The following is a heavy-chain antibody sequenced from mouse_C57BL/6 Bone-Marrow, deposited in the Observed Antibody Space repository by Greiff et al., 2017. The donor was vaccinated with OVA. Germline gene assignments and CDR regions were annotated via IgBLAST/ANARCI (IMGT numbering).Heavy chain of an antibody. CDR1: GYTFTSYW. Sequence: QVQLQQPGAELVKPGASVKLSCKASGYTFTSYWMHWVKQRPGQGLEWIGMIHPNSGSTNYNEKFKSKATLTVDKSSSTAYMQLSSRTSEDSAVDYCARWARSHWYFDVWGTGTTVTVSS. CDR2: IHPNSGST. J-gene: IGHJ1*03. V-gene: IGHV1-64*01. CDR3: ARWARSHWYFDV.